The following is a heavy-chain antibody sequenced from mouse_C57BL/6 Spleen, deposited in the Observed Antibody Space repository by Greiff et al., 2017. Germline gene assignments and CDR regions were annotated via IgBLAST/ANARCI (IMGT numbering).Heavy chain of an antibody. J-gene: IGHJ4*01. CDR1: GYTFTSYW. V-gene: IGHV1-52*01. CDR3: ARRGYYAMDY. CDR2: IDPSDSET. Sequence: QVHVKQPGAELVRPGSSVKLSCKASGYTFTSYWMHWVKQRPIQGLEWIGNIDPSDSETHSNQKFKDKATLTVDKSSSTAYMQLSSLTSEDSAVYYCARRGYYAMDYWGQGTSVTVSS.